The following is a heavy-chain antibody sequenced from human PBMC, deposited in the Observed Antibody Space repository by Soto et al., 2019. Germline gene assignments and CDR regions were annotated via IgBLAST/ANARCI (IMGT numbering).Heavy chain of an antibody. CDR3: AKEDGYNFHVDY. D-gene: IGHD5-12*01. CDR2: IGSGGST. V-gene: IGHV3-53*01. J-gene: IGHJ4*02. Sequence: GGSLRLSCAASGFTVSSNYMSWVRQAPGKGLEWVSVIGSGGSTYYADSVKGRFTISRDNSKNTLYLQMNSLRAEDTAVYYCAKEDGYNFHVDYWGQGTLVTVSS. CDR1: GFTVSSNY.